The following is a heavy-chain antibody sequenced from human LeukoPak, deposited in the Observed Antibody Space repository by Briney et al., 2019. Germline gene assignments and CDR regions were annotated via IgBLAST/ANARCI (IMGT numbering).Heavy chain of an antibody. Sequence: GGSLRLSCAASGFTFSSYAMHWVRQAPGKGLEWVAVISYDGSNKYYADSVKGRFTISRDNAKNSLYLQMNSLRDEDTAVYYCARDVNSGYYFDYWGQGILVTVSS. CDR1: GFTFSSYA. D-gene: IGHD5-12*01. CDR2: ISYDGSNK. J-gene: IGHJ4*02. CDR3: ARDVNSGYYFDY. V-gene: IGHV3-30-3*01.